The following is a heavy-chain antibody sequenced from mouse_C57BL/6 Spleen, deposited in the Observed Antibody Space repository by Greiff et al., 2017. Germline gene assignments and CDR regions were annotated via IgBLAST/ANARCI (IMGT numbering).Heavy chain of an antibody. CDR3: ARSYYYGSSKYFDY. D-gene: IGHD1-1*01. V-gene: IGHV1-50*01. CDR1: GYTFTSYW. Sequence: VQLQQSGAELVKPGASVKLSCKASGYTFTSYWMQWVKQRPGQGLEWIGEIDPSDSYTNYNQKFKGKATLTVDTSSSTAYMQLSSLTSEDSAVYYCARSYYYGSSKYFDYWGQGTTLTVSS. J-gene: IGHJ2*01. CDR2: IDPSDSYT.